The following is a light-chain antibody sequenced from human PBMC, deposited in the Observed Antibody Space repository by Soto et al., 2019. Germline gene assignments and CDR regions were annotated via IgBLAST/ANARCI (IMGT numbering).Light chain of an antibody. Sequence: QPVLTQPPSASGTPGQRVTISCSGSTSNIGSHTVHWFRQVPGTAPKLLSYSNDQRPSGVPDRFSGSKSGTSVSLAISGLQSEDEADYYCAAWDDSLNGVVFGGGTKVTVL. J-gene: IGLJ2*01. CDR2: SND. V-gene: IGLV1-44*01. CDR1: TSNIGSHT. CDR3: AAWDDSLNGVV.